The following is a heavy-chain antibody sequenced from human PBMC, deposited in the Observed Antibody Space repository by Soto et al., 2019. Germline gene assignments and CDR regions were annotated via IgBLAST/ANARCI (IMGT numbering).Heavy chain of an antibody. V-gene: IGHV5-51*01. J-gene: IGHJ4*02. CDR3: ARRGTYSSGWDY. Sequence: PGESLKISCKGSGYSFTSYWIGWVRQMPGKGLEWMGIIHGGDSNTRYSPSFEGQVTISTDKSISTAYLQWSSLKASDTAMYYCARRGTYSSGWDYWGQGTLVTVSS. CDR1: GYSFTSYW. CDR2: IHGGDSNT. D-gene: IGHD6-19*01.